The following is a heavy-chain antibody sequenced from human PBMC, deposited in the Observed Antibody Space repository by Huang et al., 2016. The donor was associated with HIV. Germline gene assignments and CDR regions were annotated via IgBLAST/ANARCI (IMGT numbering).Heavy chain of an antibody. D-gene: IGHD6-6*01. Sequence: QVQLVQSGAEVKKPGSSVKVSCKASGGTFSTYAISWVRQAPGQGLEWMGGSIPICGTANYAQKFQGTVTITADEFTSTAYMELSSLRSEDTALYYCARGRTRSSLYDSYYGLDVWGQGTTVTVSS. J-gene: IGHJ6*02. CDR3: ARGRTRSSLYDSYYGLDV. CDR2: SIPICGTA. CDR1: GGTFSTYA. V-gene: IGHV1-69*01.